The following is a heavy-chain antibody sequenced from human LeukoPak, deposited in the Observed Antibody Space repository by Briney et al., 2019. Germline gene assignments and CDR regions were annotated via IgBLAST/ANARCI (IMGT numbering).Heavy chain of an antibody. Sequence: ASVKVSCKASGYTFTSYGISWVRQAPGQGLEWMGWISAYNGNTNYAQKLQGRVTMTTDTSTSTAYMELRSLRSDDTAVYYCARVRTHDYLLTEVGTFDHWGQGTLVTVSS. CDR3: ARVRTHDYLLTEVGTFDH. V-gene: IGHV1-18*01. D-gene: IGHD1/OR15-1a*01. CDR2: ISAYNGNT. J-gene: IGHJ4*02. CDR1: GYTFTSYG.